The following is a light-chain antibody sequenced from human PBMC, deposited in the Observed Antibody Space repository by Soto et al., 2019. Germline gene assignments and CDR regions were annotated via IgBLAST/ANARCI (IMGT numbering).Light chain of an antibody. Sequence: EIVMTQSPATLSVSPGERATLSCRASQSVSSNLAWYQPKPGQAPRLLIYGASTRANGIPARFSGSGSGTEFTLTISSLQSEDFAVYDCQQYNNWPPLTFGGGTKVDIK. J-gene: IGKJ4*01. CDR1: QSVSSN. CDR2: GAS. CDR3: QQYNNWPPLT. V-gene: IGKV3-15*01.